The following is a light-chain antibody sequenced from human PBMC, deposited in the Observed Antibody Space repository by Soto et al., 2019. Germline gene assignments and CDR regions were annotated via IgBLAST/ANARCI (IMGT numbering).Light chain of an antibody. J-gene: IGLJ1*01. CDR1: SSNIGSNY. Sequence: QSVLRRARSVSAAPGQKVTISCSGSSSNIGSNYVSWYQQLPGTAPKLLIYENNKRPSDIPDRFSGSKSGTSATLGITGLQTGDEADYYCGTWDSTDYVFGTGTKVPVL. CDR3: GTWDSTDYV. V-gene: IGLV1-51*02. CDR2: ENN.